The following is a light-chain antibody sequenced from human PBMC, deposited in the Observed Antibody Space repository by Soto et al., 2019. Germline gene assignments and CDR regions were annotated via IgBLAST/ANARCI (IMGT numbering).Light chain of an antibody. CDR3: QQSYSTPHT. CDR1: QSISSY. V-gene: IGKV1-39*01. Sequence: DIQMTQSPSSLSASVGDRVTITCRASQSISSYLNWYQQKPGKAPNLLIYAASSLQSGVPSRFSGSGSGTDFTLTISSLQPEDFATFYWQQSYSTPHTFGQGTRLEIK. J-gene: IGKJ5*01. CDR2: AAS.